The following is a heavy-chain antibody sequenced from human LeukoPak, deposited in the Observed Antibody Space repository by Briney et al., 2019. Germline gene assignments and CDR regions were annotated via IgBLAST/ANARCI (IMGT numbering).Heavy chain of an antibody. CDR2: IYTSGST. J-gene: IGHJ3*01. D-gene: IGHD2-15*01. V-gene: IGHV4-4*09. CDR1: GGSISSYY. CDR3: ARRGRAQGPLSL. Sequence: SETLSLTCTVSGGSISSYYWSWIRQPPGKGLEWIGYIYTSGSTNYNPSLKSRVTISVDTSKNQFSLNLSSVTAADTAVYYCARRGRAQGPLSLWGQGTMVTVSS.